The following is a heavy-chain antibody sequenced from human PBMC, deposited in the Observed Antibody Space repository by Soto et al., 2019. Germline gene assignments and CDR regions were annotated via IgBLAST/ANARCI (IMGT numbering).Heavy chain of an antibody. CDR1: GFIFNSYG. Sequence: AGGSLRLSCAASGFIFNSYGLSWVRQAAGKGLEWVSAIGASGANTYYAGSVKGRFTISRDNSKNTLYLQMDSLRAEDTAVYFCARLLGANDSVTWGQGTLVTVSS. J-gene: IGHJ5*02. CDR3: ARLLGANDSVT. CDR2: IGASGANT. V-gene: IGHV3-23*01. D-gene: IGHD3-10*01.